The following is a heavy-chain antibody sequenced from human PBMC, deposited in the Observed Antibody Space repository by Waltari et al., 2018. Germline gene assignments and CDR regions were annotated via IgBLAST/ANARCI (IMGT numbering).Heavy chain of an antibody. J-gene: IGHJ4*02. CDR1: GYTFTSYA. D-gene: IGHD6-13*01. CDR2: MNPNSGNT. V-gene: IGHV1-8*01. CDR3: ARAISSSWYEADY. Sequence: QVQLVQSGAEVKKPGDSVKVSCKASGYTFTSYAIIWVRQATGQGLEWMGWMNPNSGNTGYAQKFQGRVTMTRNTSISTAYMELSSLRSEDTAVYYCARAISSSWYEADYWGQGTLVTVSS.